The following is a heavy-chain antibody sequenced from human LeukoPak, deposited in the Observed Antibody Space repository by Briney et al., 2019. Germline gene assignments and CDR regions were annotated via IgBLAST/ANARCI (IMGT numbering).Heavy chain of an antibody. D-gene: IGHD5-18*01. CDR2: ITAGNGNT. V-gene: IGHV1-18*01. CDR3: ARDLARGYSYGYNAFDI. CDR1: GYNFRSYG. J-gene: IGHJ3*02. Sequence: GASVKVSCKDPGYNFRSYGIGWVRQAPREGLEWMGWITAGNGNTNYAQKVQGRVTMTTDTSTSTAYMELRSLRSDDTAVYFCARDLARGYSYGYNAFDIWGQGTMVTVSS.